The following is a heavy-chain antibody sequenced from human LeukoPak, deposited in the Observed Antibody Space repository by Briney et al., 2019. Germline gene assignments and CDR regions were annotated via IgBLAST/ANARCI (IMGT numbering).Heavy chain of an antibody. CDR2: INQDGSAK. D-gene: IGHD4-17*01. CDR3: ARDPLSPDYGDLDP. V-gene: IGHV3-7*01. CDR1: GFSFSNYW. Sequence: PAESLRLSCAASGFSFSNYWMSWIRQAPGKGLEWVANINQDGSAKYYVDSVNGRFTISRDNAKKSVYLQMNSLRVEDTAVYYCARDPLSPDYGDLDPWGQGTLVTVSS. J-gene: IGHJ5*02.